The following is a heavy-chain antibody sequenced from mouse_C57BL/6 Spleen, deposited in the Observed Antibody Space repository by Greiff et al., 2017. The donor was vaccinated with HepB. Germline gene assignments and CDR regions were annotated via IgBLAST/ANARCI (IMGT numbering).Heavy chain of an antibody. Sequence: VKLQESGAELVRPGASVTLSCKASGYTFTDYEMHWVKQTPVHGLEWIGAIDPETGGTAYNQKFKGKAILTADKSSSTAYMELRSLTSEDAAVYYCTRSLNDGYYGYAMDYWGQGTSVTVSS. J-gene: IGHJ4*01. V-gene: IGHV1-15*01. CDR1: GYTFTDYE. CDR2: IDPETGGT. CDR3: TRSLNDGYYGYAMDY. D-gene: IGHD2-3*01.